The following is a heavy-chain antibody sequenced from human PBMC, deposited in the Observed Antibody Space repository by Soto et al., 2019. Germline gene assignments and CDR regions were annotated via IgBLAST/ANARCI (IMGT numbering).Heavy chain of an antibody. D-gene: IGHD3-22*01. CDR1: GFTFSSFG. Sequence: GGSLRLSCAASGFTFSSFGMHWVRQAPGKGLEWVAIISYDGSNKYYADSVKGRFTISRNNSKNTLYLQMNSLRAEDTAVYYCAKHYYDSSGYFSFDYWGQGTLVTVSS. V-gene: IGHV3-30*18. CDR3: AKHYYDSSGYFSFDY. CDR2: ISYDGSNK. J-gene: IGHJ4*02.